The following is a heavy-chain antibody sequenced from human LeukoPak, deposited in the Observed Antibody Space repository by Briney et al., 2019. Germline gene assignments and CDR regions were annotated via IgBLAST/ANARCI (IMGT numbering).Heavy chain of an antibody. V-gene: IGHV4-31*03. Sequence: SETLSLTCTVSGVSISSGGYYWSWIRQHPGKGLEWIGYIYYSGSTYYNPSLKSRVTISVDTSKNQFSLKLSSVTAADTAVYYCARIDFVDYYFDYWGQGTLVTVSS. CDR1: GVSISSGGYY. CDR2: IYYSGST. D-gene: IGHD2-21*01. J-gene: IGHJ4*02. CDR3: ARIDFVDYYFDY.